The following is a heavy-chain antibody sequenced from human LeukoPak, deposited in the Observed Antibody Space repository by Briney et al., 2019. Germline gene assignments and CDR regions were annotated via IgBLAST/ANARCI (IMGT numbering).Heavy chain of an antibody. V-gene: IGHV1-2*02. D-gene: IGHD3-22*01. Sequence: ASVKVSCKASGYTLTGYYMHWVRQAPGQGLEWMGWINPNSGGTNYAQKFQGRVTMTRDTSISTAYMELSRLRSDDTAVYYCARGPSRGCYDSSGYLAVWGQGTLVTVSS. J-gene: IGHJ4*02. CDR1: GYTLTGYY. CDR3: ARGPSRGCYDSSGYLAV. CDR2: INPNSGGT.